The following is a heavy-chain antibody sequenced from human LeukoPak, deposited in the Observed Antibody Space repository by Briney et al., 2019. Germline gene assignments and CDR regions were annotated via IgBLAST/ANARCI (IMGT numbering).Heavy chain of an antibody. D-gene: IGHD3-22*01. CDR2: IYSGGST. J-gene: IGHJ4*02. V-gene: IGHV3-66*01. Sequence: GGSLRLSCAASGFTVSSDYMSWVRQAPGKGLEWVSVIYSGGSTYYADSVKGRFTISRDNSKNTLYLQMSSLRAEDTAVYYCARDSNENNYYDSSGYYSYWGQGTLVTVSS. CDR1: GFTVSSDY. CDR3: ARDSNENNYYDSSGYYSY.